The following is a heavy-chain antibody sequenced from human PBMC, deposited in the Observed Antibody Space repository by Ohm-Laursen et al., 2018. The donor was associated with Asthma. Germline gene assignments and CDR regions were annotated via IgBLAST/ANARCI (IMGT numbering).Heavy chain of an antibody. CDR1: GVAFTDSW. CDR3: ARDLTMIPGPMGFDP. V-gene: IGHV3-7*03. J-gene: IGHJ5*02. CDR2: INPLGYEK. D-gene: IGHD3-22*01. Sequence: SLRLSCAASGVAFTDSWMSWVRQLPGGSLEWVAKINPLGYEKYYMDSVRGRFTVSRDNAKNSLYLEMNSLRAEDTAVYYCARDLTMIPGPMGFDPWGQGTLVTVSS.